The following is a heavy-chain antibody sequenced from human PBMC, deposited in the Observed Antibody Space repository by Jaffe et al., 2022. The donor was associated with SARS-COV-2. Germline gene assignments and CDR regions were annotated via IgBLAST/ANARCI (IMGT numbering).Heavy chain of an antibody. D-gene: IGHD3-3*01. CDR2: ISSSGSTI. V-gene: IGHV3-11*01. Sequence: QVQLVESGGGLVKPGGSLRLSCAASGFTFSDYYMSWIRQAPGKGLEWVSYISSSGSTIYYADSVKGRFTISRDNAKNSLYLQMNSLRAEDTAVYYCARDGAKTYYDFWSGYYYYYGMDVWGQGTTVTVSS. J-gene: IGHJ6*02. CDR3: ARDGAKTYYDFWSGYYYYYGMDV. CDR1: GFTFSDYY.